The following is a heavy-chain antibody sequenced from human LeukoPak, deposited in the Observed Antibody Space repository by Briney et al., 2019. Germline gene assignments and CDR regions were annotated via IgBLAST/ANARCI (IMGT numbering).Heavy chain of an antibody. Sequence: ASVKVSCKASGYTFTSYGISWVRQAPGQGLEWMGWISAYNGNTNYAQKLQGRVTITTDTSTSTAYMELRSLRSDDTAVYYCARDRPYCSSTSCYRAKNWFDPWGQGTLVTVSS. CDR3: ARDRPYCSSTSCYRAKNWFDP. V-gene: IGHV1-18*01. CDR2: ISAYNGNT. D-gene: IGHD2-2*01. J-gene: IGHJ5*02. CDR1: GYTFTSYG.